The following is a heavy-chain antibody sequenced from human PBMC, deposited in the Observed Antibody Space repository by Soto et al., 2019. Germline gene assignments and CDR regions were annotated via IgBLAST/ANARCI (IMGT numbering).Heavy chain of an antibody. CDR2: ISAYNSNT. V-gene: IGHV1-18*01. D-gene: IGHD3-16*01. CDR1: GSPVTRYG. J-gene: IGHJ4*01. Sequence: ASVKVSCKASGSPVTRYGISGVRQEPGQGLEGMGWISAYNSNTNYAQKLWGRVTMTTDTDTSTAYMELRRLRSDDTAVYYCARDAGVSGELYYWG. CDR3: ARDAGVSGELYY.